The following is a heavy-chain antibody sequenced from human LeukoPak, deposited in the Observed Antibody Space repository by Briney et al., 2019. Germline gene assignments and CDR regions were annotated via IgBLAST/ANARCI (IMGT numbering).Heavy chain of an antibody. CDR1: GGSISSSSYY. D-gene: IGHD3-22*01. V-gene: IGHV4-39*07. J-gene: IGHJ6*03. CDR2: IYYSGST. CDR3: ARSSEGRYYYDSSGYAYYYYYMDV. Sequence: SETLSLTCTVSGGSISSSSYYWGWIRQPPGKGLEWIGSIYYSGSTYYNPSLKSRVTISVDTSKNQFSLKLSSVTAADTAVYYCARSSEGRYYYDSSGYAYYYYYMDVWGKGTTVTVSS.